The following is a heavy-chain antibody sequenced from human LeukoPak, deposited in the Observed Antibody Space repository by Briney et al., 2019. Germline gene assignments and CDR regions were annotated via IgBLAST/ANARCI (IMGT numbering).Heavy chain of an antibody. Sequence: GGSLRLSCSTSGFTFSNHFMHWVRQAPGKGLEYVSSIGPNGASTLYADSVKGRFTISRDNSKNALYLQLTSLRLEDTALYYCVKDLTGTWSFDYWGQGTPVTVPS. CDR2: IGPNGAST. V-gene: IGHV3-64D*06. CDR1: GFTFSNHF. D-gene: IGHD3-9*01. J-gene: IGHJ4*02. CDR3: VKDLTGTWSFDY.